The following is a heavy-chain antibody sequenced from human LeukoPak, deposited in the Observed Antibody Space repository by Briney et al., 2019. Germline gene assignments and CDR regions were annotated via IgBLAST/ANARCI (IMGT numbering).Heavy chain of an antibody. J-gene: IGHJ4*02. CDR1: GFTFTNYA. CDR3: AKREKGTTGRFFDY. CDR2: ISEGVGNT. V-gene: IGHV3-23*01. D-gene: IGHD4-17*01. Sequence: GGSLRLSCAASGFTFTNYAMGGVRQAPGKGVEWGSGISEGVGNTYYADSVKGGFTISRDHSKKRLYLQMNSLRAEDTALYYCAKREKGTTGRFFDYWGQGTLVTVSS.